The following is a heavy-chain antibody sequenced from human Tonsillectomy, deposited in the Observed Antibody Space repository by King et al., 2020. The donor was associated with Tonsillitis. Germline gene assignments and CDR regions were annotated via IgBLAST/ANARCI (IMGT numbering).Heavy chain of an antibody. J-gene: IGHJ4*02. V-gene: IGHV4-59*01. Sequence: QLQESGPGLVKPSETLSLTCTVSGGSISGYYWSWIRQPPGEGLEWIGDIYYSGSTNYNPSLKSRVTISLDTSKTQFSLNLSSVTAADTAGYYCARAGKLGPSWYFDHWGQGTLVTVSS. CDR3: ARAGKLGPSWYFDH. D-gene: IGHD2-2*01. CDR2: IYYSGST. CDR1: GGSISGYY.